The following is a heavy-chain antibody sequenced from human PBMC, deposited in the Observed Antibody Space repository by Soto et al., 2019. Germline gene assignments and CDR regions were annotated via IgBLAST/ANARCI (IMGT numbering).Heavy chain of an antibody. CDR3: ARDTYYYGSGSYYTPYYYCGMDV. J-gene: IGHJ6*02. CDR1: GYTFTGYY. D-gene: IGHD3-10*01. V-gene: IGHV1-2*04. CDR2: INPNSGGT. Sequence: ASVKVSCKASGYTFTGYYMHWVRQAPGQGLEWMGWINPNSGGTNYAQKFQGWVTMTRDTSISTAYMELSRLRSDDTAVYYCARDTYYYGSGSYYTPYYYCGMDVWGQGTTVTVSS.